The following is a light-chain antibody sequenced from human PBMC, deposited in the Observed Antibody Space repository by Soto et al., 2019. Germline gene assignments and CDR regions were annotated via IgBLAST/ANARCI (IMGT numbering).Light chain of an antibody. CDR1: QSLSSNF. Sequence: EIVLTQSPATLSLSPGERATLSCRASQSLSSNFLAWYQQKPGQAPRLLIYGASSRATGIPDRFSGSGSGTDFTLTISRLEPEDFAVYYCQQYGSSHGVTFGQGTRLEIK. CDR2: GAS. J-gene: IGKJ5*01. CDR3: QQYGSSHGVT. V-gene: IGKV3-20*01.